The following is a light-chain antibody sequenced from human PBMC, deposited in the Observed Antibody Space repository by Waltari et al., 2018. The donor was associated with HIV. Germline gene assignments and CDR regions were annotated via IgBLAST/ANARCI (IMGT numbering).Light chain of an antibody. CDR2: EVS. J-gene: IGLJ1*01. V-gene: IGLV2-23*02. Sequence: QSALTQPASVSGSPGQSITISCTGTSSDVGSYNLVSWYQQHPGKAPKLMIYEVSKRPVGVSDRFSGSKSGNTASLTISGLQAEDEADYYCCSYAGSSYIFGTGTKVTVL. CDR1: SSDVGSYNL. CDR3: CSYAGSSYI.